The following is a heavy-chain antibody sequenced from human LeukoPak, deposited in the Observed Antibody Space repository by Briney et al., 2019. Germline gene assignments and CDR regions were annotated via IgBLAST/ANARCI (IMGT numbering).Heavy chain of an antibody. CDR2: IIPIFGTA. CDR3: ARGQLAQTYYYYYMDV. D-gene: IGHD1-1*01. Sequence: GASVKVSCKASGGTFSSYAISWVRQPPGQGLEWMGGIIPIFGTANYAQKFQGRVTITTDESTSTAYMELSSLRSEDTAVYYCARGQLAQTYYYYYMDVWGKGTTVTVSS. CDR1: GGTFSSYA. V-gene: IGHV1-69*05. J-gene: IGHJ6*03.